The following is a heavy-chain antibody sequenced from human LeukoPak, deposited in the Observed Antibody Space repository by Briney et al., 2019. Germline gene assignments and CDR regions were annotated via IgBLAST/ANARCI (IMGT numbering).Heavy chain of an antibody. CDR2: ISSSGGAI. CDR1: GFTFGDYS. J-gene: IGHJ4*02. D-gene: IGHD3-22*01. Sequence: GGSLRLSCAASGFTFGDYSMNWVRQAPGKGLEWVSCISSSGGAIDNADSVKGRFTISRDNAKNSLYLQMNSLRAEDTAVYYCATYYYDSLYWGQGTLVTVSS. CDR3: ATYYYDSLY. V-gene: IGHV3-48*01.